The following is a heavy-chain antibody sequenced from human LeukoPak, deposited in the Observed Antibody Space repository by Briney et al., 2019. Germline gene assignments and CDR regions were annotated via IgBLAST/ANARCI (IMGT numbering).Heavy chain of an antibody. J-gene: IGHJ4*02. Sequence: ASVKVSCKASGYTFTSYAMNWVRQAPGQGLEWMGWINTNTGNPTYAQGFTGRFVFSLDTSVSMAYLQISSLKAEDTAVYYCARGWPVVHNTQMEGGDYWGQGTLATVSS. V-gene: IGHV7-4-1*04. D-gene: IGHD1-1*01. CDR3: ARGWPVVHNTQMEGGDY. CDR2: INTNTGNP. CDR1: GYTFTSYA.